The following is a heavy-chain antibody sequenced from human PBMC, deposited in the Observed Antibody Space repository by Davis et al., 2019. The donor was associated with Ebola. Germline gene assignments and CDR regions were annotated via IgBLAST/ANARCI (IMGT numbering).Heavy chain of an antibody. CDR2: IYNGGST. CDR1: GFTVSSNY. D-gene: IGHD2-2*01. Sequence: GGSLRLSCAASGFTVSSNYMSWFRQAPGKGLEWVSVIYNGGSTYYADSVKGRFTISRDNSKNTLYLQMNSLRAEDTAVYFCARQLPYYSYGMDVWGQGTTVTVSS. J-gene: IGHJ6*02. V-gene: IGHV3-53*01. CDR3: ARQLPYYSYGMDV.